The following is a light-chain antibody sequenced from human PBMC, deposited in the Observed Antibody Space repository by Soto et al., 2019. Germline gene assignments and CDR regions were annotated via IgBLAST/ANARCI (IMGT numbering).Light chain of an antibody. CDR2: EVS. Sequence: QSALTQPPSASGSPGQSVTLSCTGTSSDVGGYNYGSWYQQHPGKAPKLMIYEVSKRPSGVPDRFSGSKSGNPAYLTVSGLQAEDEADYYYSSYSGSHNLVVFGGRTKLTVL. CDR3: SSYSGSHNLVV. J-gene: IGLJ2*01. V-gene: IGLV2-8*01. CDR1: SSDVGGYNY.